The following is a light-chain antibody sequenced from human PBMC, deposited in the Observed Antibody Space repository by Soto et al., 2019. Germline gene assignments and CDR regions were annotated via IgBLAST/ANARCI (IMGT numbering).Light chain of an antibody. V-gene: IGKV3-20*01. CDR2: GAS. Sequence: EIVLTQSPGTLSLSPGERATLSCRASQSVSSTYLAWYQQKPGQAPRLLIYGASSRATGVPDRFSGSGSGTDFTLTISRLEPEDFAVYYCQQYGSSRLTFGGGTNVEIK. J-gene: IGKJ4*01. CDR1: QSVSSTY. CDR3: QQYGSSRLT.